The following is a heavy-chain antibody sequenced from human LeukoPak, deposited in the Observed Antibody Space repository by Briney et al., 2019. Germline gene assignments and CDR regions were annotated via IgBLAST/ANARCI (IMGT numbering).Heavy chain of an antibody. D-gene: IGHD6-6*01. Sequence: ASVKVSCKASGYTFTSYGISWVRQAPGQGLEWMGWISAYNGNTNYAQKFQGRVTMTRDTSISTAYMELSRLRSDDTAVYYCARESSSSSAGGSYYYYYMDVWGKGTTVTVSS. J-gene: IGHJ6*03. CDR1: GYTFTSYG. CDR2: ISAYNGNT. CDR3: ARESSSSSAGGSYYYYYMDV. V-gene: IGHV1-18*01.